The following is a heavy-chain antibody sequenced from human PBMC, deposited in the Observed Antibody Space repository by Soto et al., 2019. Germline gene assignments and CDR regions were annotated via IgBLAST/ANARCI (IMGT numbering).Heavy chain of an antibody. J-gene: IGHJ4*02. Sequence: GSVKVSCKASGYTFTGYYMHWVRQAPGQGLEWMGWINPNSGGTNYAQKFQGWVTMTRDTSISTAYMELSRLRSDDTAVYYCARASTGYSVGVGATTGPHLDYWGQGTLVTVSS. CDR1: GYTFTGYY. CDR3: ARASTGYSVGVGATTGPHLDY. V-gene: IGHV1-2*04. CDR2: INPNSGGT. D-gene: IGHD1-26*01.